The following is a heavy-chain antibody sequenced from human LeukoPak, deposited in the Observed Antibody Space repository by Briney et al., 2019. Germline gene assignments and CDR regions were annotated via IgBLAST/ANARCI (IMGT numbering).Heavy chain of an antibody. Sequence: GGSLRLSCAASGFIFSSYSMNWVRQAPGKGLEWVSYISSSARTIYYADSVKGRFTISRDNAKNSLYLQMNSLRAEDTAVYYCARGMATSGNFDYWGQGTLVTVSS. V-gene: IGHV3-48*04. CDR2: ISSSARTI. D-gene: IGHD5-24*01. J-gene: IGHJ4*02. CDR1: GFIFSSYS. CDR3: ARGMATSGNFDY.